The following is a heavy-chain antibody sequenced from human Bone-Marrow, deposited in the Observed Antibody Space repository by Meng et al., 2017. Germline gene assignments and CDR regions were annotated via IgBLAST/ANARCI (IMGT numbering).Heavy chain of an antibody. CDR3: ARDLLPGLVVAATDDY. D-gene: IGHD2-15*01. CDR2: ISSSSSYI. Sequence: ESLKISCAASGFTFSSYSMNWVRQAPGKGLEWVSSISSSSSYIYYADSVKGRFTISRDNAKNSLYLQMNSLRAEDTAVYYCARDLLPGLVVAATDDYWGQGTLVTVSS. J-gene: IGHJ4*02. V-gene: IGHV3-21*01. CDR1: GFTFSSYS.